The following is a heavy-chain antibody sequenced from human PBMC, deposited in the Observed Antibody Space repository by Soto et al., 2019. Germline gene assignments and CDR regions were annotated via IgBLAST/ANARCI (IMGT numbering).Heavy chain of an antibody. Sequence: GGSLRLSCAASGFTFSSYSMNWVRQAPGKGLEWVSSISSSSSYIYYADSVKGRFTISRDNAKNSLYLQMNSLRAEDTAVYYCAREVPPPHFIAARPLSYYGMDVWGQGTTVTVSS. V-gene: IGHV3-21*01. CDR2: ISSSSSYI. CDR3: AREVPPPHFIAARPLSYYGMDV. J-gene: IGHJ6*02. CDR1: GFTFSSYS. D-gene: IGHD6-6*01.